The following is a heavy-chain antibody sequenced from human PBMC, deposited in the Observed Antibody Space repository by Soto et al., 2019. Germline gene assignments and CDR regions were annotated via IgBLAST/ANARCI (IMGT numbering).Heavy chain of an antibody. CDR2: MSGSGGST. CDR1: GFTFSSYA. Sequence: GGSLRLSCAASGFTFSSYAMRWVRQAPGKGLEWVSAMSGSGGSTYYADSVKGRFTISRDNSKNTLYLQMNSLRAEDTAVYYCAKDLVSEYDYSYGMDVWGQGTTVTVSS. D-gene: IGHD2-2*01. CDR3: AKDLVSEYDYSYGMDV. J-gene: IGHJ6*02. V-gene: IGHV3-23*01.